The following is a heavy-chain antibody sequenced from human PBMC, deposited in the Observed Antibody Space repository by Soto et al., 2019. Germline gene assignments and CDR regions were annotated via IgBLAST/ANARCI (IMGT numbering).Heavy chain of an antibody. CDR3: ARARLRAVYAFDI. CDR2: IYYSGST. V-gene: IGHV4-31*03. Sequence: TSETLSLTCTVSGGSVSSGAYYWTWIRQRPGKGLEWIGYIYYSGSTYYSPSLKSRLSISLDTSKNQFSLRLSSVTAADTAMYYCARARLRAVYAFDIRGQGTMVTVSS. CDR1: GGSVSSGAYY. D-gene: IGHD5-12*01. J-gene: IGHJ3*02.